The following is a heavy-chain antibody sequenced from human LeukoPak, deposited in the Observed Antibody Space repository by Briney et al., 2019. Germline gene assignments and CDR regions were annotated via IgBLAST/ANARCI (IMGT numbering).Heavy chain of an antibody. CDR2: ISSSGSTI. D-gene: IGHD1-1*01. Sequence: KSGGSLRLSCAASGFTFSDYYMSWIRQAPGKGLEWVSYISSSGSTIYYADSVKGRFTISRDNAKNSLYLQMNSLRAEDTAVYYCAPGNWNDWSFDYWGQGTLVTVSS. CDR1: GFTFSDYY. V-gene: IGHV3-11*01. J-gene: IGHJ4*02. CDR3: APGNWNDWSFDY.